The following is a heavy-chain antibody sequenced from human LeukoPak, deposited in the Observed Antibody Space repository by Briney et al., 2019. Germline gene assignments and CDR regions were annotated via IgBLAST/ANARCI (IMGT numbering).Heavy chain of an antibody. CDR3: ARNDYSSSYDAFDI. V-gene: IGHV3-66*01. CDR2: IYSGGST. CDR1: GFTFSSYE. J-gene: IGHJ3*02. D-gene: IGHD6-6*01. Sequence: PGGSLRLSCAASGFTFSSYEMNWVRQAPGKGLEWVSVIYSGGSTYYADSVKGRFTISRDNSKNTLYLQMNSLRAEDTAVYYCARNDYSSSYDAFDIWGQGTMVTVSS.